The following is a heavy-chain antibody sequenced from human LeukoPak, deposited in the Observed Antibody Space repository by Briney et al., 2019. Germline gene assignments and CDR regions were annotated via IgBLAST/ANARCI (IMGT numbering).Heavy chain of an antibody. CDR2: IHSSGST. Sequence: SETLSLTCTVSGGTISSYYWNWIRQPPGKGLEWIGYIHSSGSTKYNPSLKSRVTISVDTSKNQFSLKLSSVTAADTAVYYCARWYSSGWAFDYWGQGTLVTVSS. CDR3: ARWYSSGWAFDY. D-gene: IGHD6-19*01. CDR1: GGTISSYY. J-gene: IGHJ4*02. V-gene: IGHV4-59*08.